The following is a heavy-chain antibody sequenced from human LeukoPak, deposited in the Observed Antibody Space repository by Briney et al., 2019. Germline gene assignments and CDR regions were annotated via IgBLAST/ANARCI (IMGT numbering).Heavy chain of an antibody. Sequence: ASVKVSCKASGYIFSDYYLHWVRQAPGQGLECMGWMNLNMAGTNYAQKFQGRIAMAGDTSTAYLELSRLRSEDTAVYYCARDLGSTVIVGGDAFDLWGEGTMATVST. V-gene: IGHV1-2*02. CDR1: GYIFSDYY. CDR2: MNLNMAGT. CDR3: ARDLGSTVIVGGDAFDL. J-gene: IGHJ3*01. D-gene: IGHD2/OR15-2a*01.